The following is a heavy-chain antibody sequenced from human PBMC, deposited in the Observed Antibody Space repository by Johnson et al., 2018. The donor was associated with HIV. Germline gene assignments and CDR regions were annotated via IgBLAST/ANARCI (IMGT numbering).Heavy chain of an antibody. V-gene: IGHV3-66*02. CDR1: GFTVSSNY. CDR2: IYSGGTT. Sequence: VQLVESGGGLVQPGGSLRLSCAASGFTVSSNYMSWVRQAPGKGLEWVSVIYSGGTTYYADSVKGRFTISRDISKNTLYLQMNSLRAEDTAVYYCVRDNGPWASSPLPFDIWGQGTMVTVSS. CDR3: VRDNGPWASSPLPFDI. D-gene: IGHD1-14*01. J-gene: IGHJ3*02.